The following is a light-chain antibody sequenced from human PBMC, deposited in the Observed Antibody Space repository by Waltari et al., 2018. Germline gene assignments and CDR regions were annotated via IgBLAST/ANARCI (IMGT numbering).Light chain of an antibody. J-gene: IGLJ3*02. CDR3: ASYTSSKTWV. CDR2: DVT. V-gene: IGLV2-14*01. CDR1: SSDVGGYDY. Sequence: QSALTQPASVSGSPGPSTTISCPGTSSDVGGYDYVSWYQQHPGKAPKLMILDVTKRPSGVSDRFSGSKSGNTASLTMSGLHTEDEADYYCASYTSSKTWVFGGGAKLTVL.